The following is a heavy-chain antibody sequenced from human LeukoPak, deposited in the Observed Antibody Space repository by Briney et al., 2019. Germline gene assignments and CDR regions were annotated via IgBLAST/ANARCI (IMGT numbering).Heavy chain of an antibody. CDR1: GGTFGSYV. J-gene: IGHJ3*02. CDR3: ARVRARDGAFDI. Sequence: ASVKVSCKASGGTFGSYVISWVRQAPGQGLEWMGWISAYNGNTNYAQKLQGRVTMTTDTSTSTAYMELRSLRSDDTAVYYCARVRARDGAFDIWGQGTMVTVSS. CDR2: ISAYNGNT. V-gene: IGHV1-18*01. D-gene: IGHD3-10*01.